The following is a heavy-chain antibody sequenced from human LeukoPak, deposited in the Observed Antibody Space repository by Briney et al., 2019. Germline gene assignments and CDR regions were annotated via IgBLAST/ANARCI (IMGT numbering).Heavy chain of an antibody. J-gene: IGHJ4*02. CDR3: ARDRGVSSWYMPYTVDY. CDR1: GFTFSSYA. V-gene: IGHV3-30-3*01. D-gene: IGHD6-13*01. Sequence: GGSLRLSCAASGFTFSSYAMHWVRQAPGKGLEWVAVISYDGSNKYYADSVKGRFTISRDNSKNTLYLQMNSLRAEDTAVYYCARDRGVSSWYMPYTVDYWGQGTLVTVSS. CDR2: ISYDGSNK.